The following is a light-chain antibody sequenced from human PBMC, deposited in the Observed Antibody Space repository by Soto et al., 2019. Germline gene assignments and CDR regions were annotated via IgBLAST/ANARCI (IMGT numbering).Light chain of an antibody. Sequence: QTVLTQPPSGSVTPGERVTISCSLSSSNIGINTVNWYQQVRGTAPKLLIYTDTQRPSGVPDRFSGSKSGTSASLAISGLQSQDEADYYCAAWDDSLNGLYVFGTGPKVTVL. CDR1: SSNIGINT. V-gene: IGLV1-44*01. CDR3: AAWDDSLNGLYV. J-gene: IGLJ1*01. CDR2: TDT.